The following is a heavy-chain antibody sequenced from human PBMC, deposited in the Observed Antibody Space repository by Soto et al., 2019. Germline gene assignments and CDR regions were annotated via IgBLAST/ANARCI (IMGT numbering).Heavy chain of an antibody. D-gene: IGHD3-22*01. J-gene: IGHJ6*02. V-gene: IGHV1-18*01. CDR1: GYTFTIYG. CDR3: ARGGYYDSSGARNYHYYGMDV. CDR2: ISPYNDDT. Sequence: GAPVKVSCKASGYTFTIYGISWVRQAPGQGLEWLGWISPYNDDTKYAQRLQGRVTMTTDTSTRTAYMDIRGLRSDDTAIYYCARGGYYDSSGARNYHYYGMDVWGQGTTVTVSS.